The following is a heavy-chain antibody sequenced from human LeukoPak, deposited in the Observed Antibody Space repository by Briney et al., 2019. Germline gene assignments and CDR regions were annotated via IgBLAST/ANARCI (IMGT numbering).Heavy chain of an antibody. Sequence: PSETLSLTCAVYGGSFSGYYWSWIRQPPGKGLEWIGEINHSGSTNYNPSLKSRVTISVDTSKNQFSLKLSSVTAADTAVYYCARGSSGDPYYFDYWGQGTLVTVSS. CDR3: ARGSSGDPYYFDY. D-gene: IGHD3-22*01. CDR1: GGSFSGYY. V-gene: IGHV4-34*01. J-gene: IGHJ4*02. CDR2: INHSGST.